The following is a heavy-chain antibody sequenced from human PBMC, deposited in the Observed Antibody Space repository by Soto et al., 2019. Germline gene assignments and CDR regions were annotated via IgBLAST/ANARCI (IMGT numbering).Heavy chain of an antibody. CDR2: VYYSGTT. V-gene: IGHV4-59*08. Sequence: SETLSLTCTVSGGPISSCYWSWIRQPPGKGLEWLGYVYYSGTTNYNPSLKSRVTISVDTSKNQFSLKLSSVTAADTAVYYRARHRILNYQSFDYWGQGTLITSPQ. D-gene: IGHD1-7*01. CDR1: GGPISSCY. CDR3: ARHRILNYQSFDY. J-gene: IGHJ4*02.